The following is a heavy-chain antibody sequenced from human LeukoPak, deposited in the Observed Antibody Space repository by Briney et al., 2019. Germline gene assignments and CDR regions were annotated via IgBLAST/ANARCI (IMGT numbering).Heavy chain of an antibody. CDR2: ISDSNGNL. D-gene: IGHD3-10*01. Sequence: ASVKVSCKASGYPFANFAVSWVRQAPGQGLEWMGWISDSNGNLNYAERLQGRLTITTDISTTTAYMELKGLTSDDSAVYYCATWLGATGRRGASDWGQGTLVTVSS. V-gene: IGHV1-18*01. J-gene: IGHJ4*02. CDR1: GYPFANFA. CDR3: ATWLGATGRRGASD.